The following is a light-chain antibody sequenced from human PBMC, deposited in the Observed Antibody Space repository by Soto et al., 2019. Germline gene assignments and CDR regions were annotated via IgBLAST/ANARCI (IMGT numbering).Light chain of an antibody. V-gene: IGLV1-47*02. CDR1: SSNIGSNY. CDR2: SNN. CDR3: ASLGDSLSGPV. J-gene: IGLJ3*02. Sequence: QSVLTQPPSASGTPGQRVTISCSGISSNIGSNYVYWYQQLPGTAPKLLIYSNNQRPSGVPDRFSGYKSGTSASMAISGLRSEDDADYYCASLGDSLSGPVFGGGTKVTVL.